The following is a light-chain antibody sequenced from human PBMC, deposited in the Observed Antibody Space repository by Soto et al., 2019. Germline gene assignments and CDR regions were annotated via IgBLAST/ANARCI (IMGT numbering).Light chain of an antibody. CDR1: QSVSSN. J-gene: IGKJ1*01. Sequence: EIVMTQSPATLSVSPGERATLSCRASQSVSSNLAWYQQKPGQAPRLLIYGASTRATDIPARFSGSGSGTEFTLTISSLQSEDFAVYSCQQYNNWPHTVGQGTKVEIK. CDR3: QQYNNWPHT. V-gene: IGKV3-15*01. CDR2: GAS.